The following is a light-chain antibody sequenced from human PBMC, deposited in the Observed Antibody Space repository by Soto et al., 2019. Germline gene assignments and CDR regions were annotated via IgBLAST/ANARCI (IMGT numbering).Light chain of an antibody. Sequence: DIQMTQSPSSLSASIGDRVTITSRASRGISNYLAWYQQKPGKAPKLLIYAASTLQSGVPSRFSGSGSGTDFTLTISSLQPEDVATYYCQKYNSALSTFGPGTKVDIK. J-gene: IGKJ3*01. CDR2: AAS. V-gene: IGKV1-27*01. CDR3: QKYNSALST. CDR1: RGISNY.